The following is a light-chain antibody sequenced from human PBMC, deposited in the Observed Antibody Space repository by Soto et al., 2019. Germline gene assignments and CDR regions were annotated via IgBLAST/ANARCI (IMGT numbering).Light chain of an antibody. CDR2: SAS. CDR3: QQVHNWPLP. V-gene: IGKV3-15*01. CDR1: QSISTE. Sequence: EIVMTQSPAPLSVSPGERATLSCRASQSISTELAWYQQKPGQPPRLLIYSASTRATGVPASFTGSGSGSEFTLTSSGLQSEEFAVFYCQQVHNWPLPFGQGTRLEI. J-gene: IGKJ2*01.